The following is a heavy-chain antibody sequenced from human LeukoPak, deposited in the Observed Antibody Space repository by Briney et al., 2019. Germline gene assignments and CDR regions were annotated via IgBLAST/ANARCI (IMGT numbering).Heavy chain of an antibody. CDR2: VHHTGST. V-gene: IGHV4-39*01. CDR3: ATLGLLRGAGFNLATHFDY. D-gene: IGHD1-26*01. J-gene: IGHJ4*02. Sequence: SETLSLTCTVSGVSISNNYFYWAWIRQPPGKGLELIGYVHHTGSTFHNSSLKSLVTISADTSQNQFSLSMTSVTAADTAVYYCATLGLLRGAGFNLATHFDYWGQGTLVAVSS. CDR1: GVSISNNYFY.